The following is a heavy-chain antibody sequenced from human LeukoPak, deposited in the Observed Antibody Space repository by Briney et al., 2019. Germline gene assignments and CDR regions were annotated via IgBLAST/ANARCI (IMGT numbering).Heavy chain of an antibody. Sequence: LPGGSLRLSCAASGFTFSSYEMNWVRQAPGKGLEWVSYISSSGSTIYYADSVKGRFTISRDNAKNSLYLQMNSLKTEDTAVYYCARGSGYTYYFDYWGQGTLVTVSS. CDR3: ARGSGYTYYFDY. J-gene: IGHJ4*02. CDR1: GFTFSSYE. D-gene: IGHD3-22*01. CDR2: ISSSGSTI. V-gene: IGHV3-48*03.